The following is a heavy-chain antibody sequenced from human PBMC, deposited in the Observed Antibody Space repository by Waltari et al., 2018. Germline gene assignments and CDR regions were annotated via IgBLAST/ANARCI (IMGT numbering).Heavy chain of an antibody. CDR3: ATDNYYDSSEDYYYGMDV. J-gene: IGHJ6*02. Sequence: QVQLVQSGAEVKKPGASVKVSCKVSGYTLTELSMHWVRQAPGKGLEWMGGFDPEDGETIYAQKFQGRVTMTEDTSTDTAYMELSSLRSEDTAVYYCATDNYYDSSEDYYYGMDVWGQGTTVTVSS. CDR2: FDPEDGET. D-gene: IGHD3-22*01. CDR1: GYTLTELS. V-gene: IGHV1-24*01.